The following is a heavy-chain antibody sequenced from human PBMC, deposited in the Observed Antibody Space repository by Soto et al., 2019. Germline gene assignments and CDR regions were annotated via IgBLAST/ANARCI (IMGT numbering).Heavy chain of an antibody. J-gene: IGHJ6*02. V-gene: IGHV1-18*01. CDR3: ARFNDFWSGYSRGRQYC. D-gene: IGHD3-3*01. CDR2: ISVYNGNT. Sequence: AVKAFSKAPCYRFANNGIAWVRQAPGQEQEWMGWISVYNGNTNSAQKVRDRLTMTTDTYTNTAYMDLRSLRSDDTAVYYCARFNDFWSGYSRGRQYCWSQGTSVIVSS. CDR1: CYRFANNG.